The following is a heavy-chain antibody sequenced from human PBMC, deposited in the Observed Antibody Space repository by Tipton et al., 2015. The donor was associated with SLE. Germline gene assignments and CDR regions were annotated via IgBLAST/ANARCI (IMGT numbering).Heavy chain of an antibody. V-gene: IGHV4-59*01. J-gene: IGHJ5*02. CDR2: IYYSGST. CDR1: GGSISSYY. Sequence: TPSLTCTVSGGSISSYYWSWIRQPPGKGLEWIGYIYYSGSTNYNPSLKSRVTISVDTSKNQFSLKLSSVTAADTAVYYCAREDSSSWFYTRFDPWGQGTLVTVSS. D-gene: IGHD2-2*02. CDR3: AREDSSSWFYTRFDP.